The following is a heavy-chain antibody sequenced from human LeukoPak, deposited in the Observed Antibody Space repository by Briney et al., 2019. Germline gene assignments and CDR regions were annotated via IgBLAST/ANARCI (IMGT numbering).Heavy chain of an antibody. J-gene: IGHJ6*03. CDR2: ISAYNGNT. V-gene: IGHV1-18*01. CDR3: ARDTSRGGPDYYYYYMDV. D-gene: IGHD2-15*01. CDR1: GYTFTSYG. Sequence: ASVKVSCKASGYTFTSYGISWVRQAPGQGLEWMGWISAYNGNTNYAQKLQGRVTMTTDTSTSTAYMELRSLRSDDTAVYYCARDTSRGGPDYYYYYMDVWGKGTTVTVSS.